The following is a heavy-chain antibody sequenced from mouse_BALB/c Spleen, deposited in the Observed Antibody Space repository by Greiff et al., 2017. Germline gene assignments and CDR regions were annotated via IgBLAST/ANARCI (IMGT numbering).Heavy chain of an antibody. CDR2: ISYSGST. J-gene: IGHJ3*01. Sequence: EVKLMESGPSLVKPSQTLSLTCSVTGDSITSGYWNWIRKFPGNKLEYMGYISYSGSTYYNPSLKSRISITRDTSKNQYYLQLNSVTTEDTATYYCARYDYDELAYWGQGTLVTVSA. D-gene: IGHD2-4*01. CDR1: GDSITSGY. V-gene: IGHV3-8*02. CDR3: ARYDYDELAY.